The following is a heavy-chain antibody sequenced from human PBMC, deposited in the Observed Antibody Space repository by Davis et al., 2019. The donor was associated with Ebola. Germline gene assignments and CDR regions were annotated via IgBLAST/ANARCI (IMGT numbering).Heavy chain of an antibody. V-gene: IGHV3-21*01. CDR2: ISSSSSYI. CDR1: GFTFSSYS. J-gene: IGHJ1*01. CDR3: ARAHGQGLLWEPFWH. D-gene: IGHD2-21*01. Sequence: GGSLRLSCAASGFTFSSYSMNWVRQAPGKGLEWVSSISSSSSYIYYADSVKGRFTISRDNAKNSLYLQMNSLRAEDTAVYYCARAHGQGLLWEPFWHWGQGTLVILSS.